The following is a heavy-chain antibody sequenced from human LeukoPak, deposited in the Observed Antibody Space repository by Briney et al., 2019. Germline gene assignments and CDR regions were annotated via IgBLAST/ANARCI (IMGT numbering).Heavy chain of an antibody. CDR3: AKFSGVVPAAPIDY. CDR1: GFTFSSYA. V-gene: IGHV3-23*01. Sequence: PGASLRLSCAASGFTFSSYAMSWVRQAPGKGLEWVSAISGSGGSTYYADSVKGRFTISRDNSKNTLYLQMNSLRAEDTAVYYCAKFSGVVPAAPIDYWGQGTLATVSS. D-gene: IGHD2-2*01. J-gene: IGHJ4*02. CDR2: ISGSGGST.